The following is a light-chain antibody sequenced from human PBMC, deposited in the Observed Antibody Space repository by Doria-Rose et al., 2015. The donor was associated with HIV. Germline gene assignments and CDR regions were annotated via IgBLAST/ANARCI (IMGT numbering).Light chain of an antibody. CDR3: QQYYDTPS. V-gene: IGKV4-1*01. J-gene: IGKJ3*01. CDR2: WAS. Sequence: DIQVTQSPESLGMSLGERATLNCKSNQSLLYTSKNYLAWYQQKPGQPPKLLIYWASTRQSGVPARFSGSGSGTDFTLTISSLEAEDVSVYYCQQYYDTPSFGPGTTVGIK. CDR1: QSLLYTSKNY.